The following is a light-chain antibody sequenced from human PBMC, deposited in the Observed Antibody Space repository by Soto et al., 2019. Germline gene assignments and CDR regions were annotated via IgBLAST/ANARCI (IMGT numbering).Light chain of an antibody. Sequence: QSAXTQPASVXXXXXXSXXXXXXXXXXXMGAYNYLSWHQHHPGKAPKLMLYDVNIRPSGVSNRFSGSKSGNTASLTISGLQAEDEADYYCTSWTTSTTMIFGGGTKLTVL. V-gene: IGLV2-14*03. CDR1: XXXMGAYNY. J-gene: IGLJ2*01. CDR3: TSWTTSTTMI. CDR2: DVN.